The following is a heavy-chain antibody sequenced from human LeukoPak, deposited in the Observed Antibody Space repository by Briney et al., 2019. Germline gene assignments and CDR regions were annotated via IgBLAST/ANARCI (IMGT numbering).Heavy chain of an antibody. CDR2: IRNKAYGGTT. J-gene: IGHJ4*02. CDR3: TRGLPAAIPFDY. D-gene: IGHD2-2*01. CDR1: GFTFGDYA. V-gene: IGHV3-49*04. Sequence: PGRSLRLSCTASGFTFGDYAMSWVRQAPGKGLEWVGFIRNKAYGGTTEYAASVKGRFTISGDDSKSIAYLQMNSLKTEDTAVYYCTRGLPAAIPFDYWGQGTLVTVSS.